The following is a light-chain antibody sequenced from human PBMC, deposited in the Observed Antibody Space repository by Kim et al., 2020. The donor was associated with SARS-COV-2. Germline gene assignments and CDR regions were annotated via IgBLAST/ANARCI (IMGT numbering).Light chain of an antibody. J-gene: IGKJ5*01. CDR2: WAS. CDR1: QSVLYSSTNKNY. CDR3: QQYYSTLPT. V-gene: IGKV4-1*01. Sequence: ATINCKSSQSVLYSSTNKNYLTWYQQKPGQPPKLLIYWASTRESGVPDRCSGSGSGTDFTLTISSLQAEDVAVYYCQQYYSTLPTFGQGTRLEIK.